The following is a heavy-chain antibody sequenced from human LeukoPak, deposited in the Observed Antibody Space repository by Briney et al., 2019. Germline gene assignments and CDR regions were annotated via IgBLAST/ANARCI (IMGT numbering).Heavy chain of an antibody. CDR3: ATYYDSSGYYFR. V-gene: IGHV4-34*01. Sequence: SETLSPTCAVYGGSFSGYYWSWIRQPPGKGLEWIGEINHSGSTNYNPSLKSRVTISVDTSKNQFSLKLSSVTAADTAVYYCATYYDSSGYYFRWGQGTLVTVSS. CDR1: GGSFSGYY. J-gene: IGHJ4*02. D-gene: IGHD3-22*01. CDR2: INHSGST.